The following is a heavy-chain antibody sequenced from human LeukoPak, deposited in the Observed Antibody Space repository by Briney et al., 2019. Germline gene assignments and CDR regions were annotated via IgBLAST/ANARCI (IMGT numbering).Heavy chain of an antibody. J-gene: IGHJ4*02. V-gene: IGHV3-48*03. CDR3: ARGKNYGYDY. D-gene: IGHD3-10*01. Sequence: GGSLRLSCAASGFIFSTYKMNWLRQAPGKGLEWISYISSSVTTIYYADSVKGRFTISRDNAKNSLYLQMNSLSAEDTAVYYCARGKNYGYDYWGQGALVTVSS. CDR2: ISSSVTTI. CDR1: GFIFSTYK.